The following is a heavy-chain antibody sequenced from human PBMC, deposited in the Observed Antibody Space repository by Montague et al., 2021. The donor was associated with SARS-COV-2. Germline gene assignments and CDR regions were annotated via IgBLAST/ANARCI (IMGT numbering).Heavy chain of an antibody. D-gene: IGHD5-12*01. CDR1: GGSISSSYYY. CDR2: IYDSGST. V-gene: IGHV4-39*02. Sequence: SETLSLTCTVSGGSISSSYYYWDWIRQPPGKGLEWIGSIYDSGSTYYNPSLKSRVTISVDTSKNHFSLKLSSVTAADTAVYYCARRGRKLLPVATTVGGFDFWGQGTMVTVSA. J-gene: IGHJ3*01. CDR3: ARRGRKLLPVATTVGGFDF.